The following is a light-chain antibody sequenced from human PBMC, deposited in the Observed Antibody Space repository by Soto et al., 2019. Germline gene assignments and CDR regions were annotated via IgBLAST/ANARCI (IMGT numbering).Light chain of an antibody. J-gene: IGKJ1*01. Sequence: EIVLTQSPGTLSLSPGERATLSCRASQSVDSSFLAWYQQKPGQAPRLLIYGASSRATGIPDRFSGSGSGTDFTLTISRLEPEDFAVYFCQQYGSSVTFGQGTKVEIK. CDR3: QQYGSSVT. CDR2: GAS. CDR1: QSVDSSF. V-gene: IGKV3-20*01.